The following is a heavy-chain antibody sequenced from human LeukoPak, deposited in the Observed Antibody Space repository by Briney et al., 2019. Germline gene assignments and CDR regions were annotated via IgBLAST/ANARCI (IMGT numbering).Heavy chain of an antibody. Sequence: ASVKVSCKASGYTFTSYGISCVRQAPGQGLEWMGWISAYNGNTNYAQKLQGRVTMTTDTSTSTAYMELRSLRSDDTAVYYCARAKQQLDDFDYWGKGTLVTVSS. CDR2: ISAYNGNT. V-gene: IGHV1-18*01. CDR1: GYTFTSYG. CDR3: ARAKQQLDDFDY. J-gene: IGHJ4*02. D-gene: IGHD6-13*01.